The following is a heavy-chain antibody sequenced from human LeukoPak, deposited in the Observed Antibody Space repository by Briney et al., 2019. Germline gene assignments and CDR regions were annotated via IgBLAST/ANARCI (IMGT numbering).Heavy chain of an antibody. CDR3: ARAGSHRNSGYDY. V-gene: IGHV3-48*04. CDR1: GFTFSSYI. J-gene: IGHJ4*02. D-gene: IGHD5-12*01. CDR2: ISTTGTI. Sequence: GGSLRLSCAASGFTFSSYIMNWARQAPGKGLEWVSYISTTGTIYYADSVEGRFTISRDNAKNSLYLQMNSLRAEDTAVYYCARAGSHRNSGYDYWGQGTLVTVSS.